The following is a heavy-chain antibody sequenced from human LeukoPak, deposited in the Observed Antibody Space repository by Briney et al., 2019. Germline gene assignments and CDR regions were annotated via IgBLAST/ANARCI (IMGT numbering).Heavy chain of an antibody. V-gene: IGHV4-34*01. Sequence: SETLSLTCAVYGGSFSGYYWSWIRQPSGKGLEWIGEINHSGSTNYNPSLKGRVTISVDTSKNQFSLKLSSVTAADTAVYYCARGAGYCSSTSCYGTGPSFDYWGQGTLVTVSS. CDR2: INHSGST. CDR1: GGSFSGYY. J-gene: IGHJ4*02. D-gene: IGHD2-2*01. CDR3: ARGAGYCSSTSCYGTGPSFDY.